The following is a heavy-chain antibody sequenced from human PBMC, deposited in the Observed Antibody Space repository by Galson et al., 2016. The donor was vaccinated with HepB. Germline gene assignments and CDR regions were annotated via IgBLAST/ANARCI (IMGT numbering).Heavy chain of an antibody. J-gene: IGHJ5*02. V-gene: IGHV3-23*01. CDR1: GFTFSNYA. CDR3: AKAPLIVLVPFDP. D-gene: IGHD2-2*01. CDR2: ITGSGGTT. Sequence: SLRLSCAASGFTFSNYAMSWVRQAPGKGLEWVSAITGSGGTTYYADSVKGRFTISRDNSKTTLFLQMKSLRAEDTAVYYCAKAPLIVLVPFDPWGQGTLVTVSS.